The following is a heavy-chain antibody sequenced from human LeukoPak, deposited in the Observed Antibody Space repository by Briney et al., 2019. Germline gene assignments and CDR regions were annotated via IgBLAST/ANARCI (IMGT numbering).Heavy chain of an antibody. CDR3: VGKVTGSGSYYPPDFDY. J-gene: IGHJ4*02. CDR1: GFTFSSYA. V-gene: IGHV3-23*01. D-gene: IGHD3-10*01. CDR2: ISGSGGST. Sequence: GGSLRLSCAASGFTFSSYAMSWVHQAPGKGLEWVSAISGSGGSTYYADSVKGRFTISRDNSKNTLYLQMNSLRAEDTAVYYCVGKVTGSGSYYPPDFDYWGQGTLVTVSS.